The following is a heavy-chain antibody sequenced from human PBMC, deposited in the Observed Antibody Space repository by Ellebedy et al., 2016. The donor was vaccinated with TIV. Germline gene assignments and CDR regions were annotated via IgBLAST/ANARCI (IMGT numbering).Heavy chain of an antibody. CDR3: TRVADYDTSTGYHAGYYGMDV. CDR2: IRSNPYGGTT. D-gene: IGHD3-9*01. Sequence: PGGSLRLSCTASGFTLGDYVMVWVRQAPGKGLEWVGFIRSNPYGGTTEYAAAVKGKLTISRDDSKSIAYLQMNSLKTEDTGVYYCTRVADYDTSTGYHAGYYGMDVWGQGTTVTVSS. CDR1: GFTLGDYV. J-gene: IGHJ6*02. V-gene: IGHV3-49*04.